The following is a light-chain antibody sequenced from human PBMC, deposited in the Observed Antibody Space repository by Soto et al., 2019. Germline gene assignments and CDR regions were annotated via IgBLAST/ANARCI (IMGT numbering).Light chain of an antibody. V-gene: IGLV1-44*01. CDR1: TSNIGSNT. CDR2: SNN. CDR3: AAWDDSLSGYV. Sequence: QSVLTQPPSASGTPGQRVTISCSGSTSNIGSNTVNWYQQLPGTAPKLHIYSNNQRPSGVPDRFSGSKSGPSASLAISGLQSEDEADYYCAAWDDSLSGYVFGTATKVTVL. J-gene: IGLJ1*01.